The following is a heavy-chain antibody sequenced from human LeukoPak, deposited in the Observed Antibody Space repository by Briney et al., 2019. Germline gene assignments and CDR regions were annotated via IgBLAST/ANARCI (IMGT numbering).Heavy chain of an antibody. CDR3: AREGGPYRPLDY. Sequence: PAGTLSLTCGVSGGSITNTNYWTWVRQPPGKGLEWIGEVNLQDSTNYNPSLMGRVAISVDTSENHISLQLTSVTAADTAVYYCAREGGPYRPLDYSGQGTLVTVSS. V-gene: IGHV4-4*02. CDR2: VNLQDST. CDR1: GGSITNTNY. J-gene: IGHJ4*02.